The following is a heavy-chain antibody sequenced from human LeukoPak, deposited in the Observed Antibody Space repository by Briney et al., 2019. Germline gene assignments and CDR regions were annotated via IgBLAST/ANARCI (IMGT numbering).Heavy chain of an antibody. CDR2: ISYDGSKK. CDR1: GFTFSTYG. D-gene: IGHD3-3*01. CDR3: AKDLLENYDFFNWFDP. Sequence: GGSLRLSCAASGFTFSTYGMHWVRQAPGKGLEWVAVISYDGSKKYYGDSVKGRFTISRDNSMNTLHLQMNSLRAEDTAVYYCAKDLLENYDFFNWFDPWGQGTLVTVSS. V-gene: IGHV3-30*18. J-gene: IGHJ5*02.